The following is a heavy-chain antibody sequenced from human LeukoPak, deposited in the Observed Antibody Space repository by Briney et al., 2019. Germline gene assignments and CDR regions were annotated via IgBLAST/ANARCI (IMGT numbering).Heavy chain of an antibody. Sequence: PSETLSLTCTVSGGSVSTGSYYWSWIRQPAGRGLEWIGHIHTSGTMNYNASLKSRVRISVETSKNQFSLRLSSVTAADTAVYYCARDLSHYDISGYPHAFDIWGQGTMVTVSS. CDR2: IHTSGTM. V-gene: IGHV4-61*09. J-gene: IGHJ3*02. CDR3: ARDLSHYDISGYPHAFDI. CDR1: GGSVSTGSYY. D-gene: IGHD3-22*01.